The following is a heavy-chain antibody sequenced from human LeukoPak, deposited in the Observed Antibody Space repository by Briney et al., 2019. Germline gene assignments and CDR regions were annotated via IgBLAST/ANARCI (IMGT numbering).Heavy chain of an antibody. J-gene: IGHJ4*02. V-gene: IGHV1-2*02. Sequence: ASVTVSCKSSGYTFTGYYIHWVRQAPGQGLEWMGWINPNSGGTNYAQKFQGRVTMTRDTSISTAYMELSRLRSDDTAVYYCARGMRWLQLHHKYYFDYWGQGTLVTVSS. CDR3: ARGMRWLQLHHKYYFDY. D-gene: IGHD5-24*01. CDR2: INPNSGGT. CDR1: GYTFTGYY.